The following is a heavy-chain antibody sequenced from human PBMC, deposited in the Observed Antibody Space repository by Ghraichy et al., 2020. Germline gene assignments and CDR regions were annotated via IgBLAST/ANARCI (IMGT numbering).Heavy chain of an antibody. V-gene: IGHV3-7*01. Sequence: GGSLRLSCAASGFTLSTYWMTWVRRTPGKGLEWVGNINQGGSATFYVDSVKGRFTISKDNAKNSLYLQMNSLTAEDTAVYYCARDTRSFDIWGQGTMVTVSS. J-gene: IGHJ3*02. CDR1: GFTLSTYW. CDR2: INQGGSAT. CDR3: ARDTRSFDI.